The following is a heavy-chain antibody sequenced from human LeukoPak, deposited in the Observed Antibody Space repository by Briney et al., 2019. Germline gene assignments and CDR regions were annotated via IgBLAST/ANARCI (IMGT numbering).Heavy chain of an antibody. CDR1: GFTSTNFA. D-gene: IGHD3-16*01. J-gene: IGHJ4*02. CDR3: AADLSNPRMGASYLDS. Sequence: SVKVSCKASGFTSTNFAVQWVRQARGQRLEWIGWVIVGSGATKCAQDFQERVTITRDLSTSTLYMELRSLTSEDTAVYYCAADLSNPRMGASYLDSWGQGTLVTVSS. V-gene: IGHV1-58*01. CDR2: VIVGSGAT.